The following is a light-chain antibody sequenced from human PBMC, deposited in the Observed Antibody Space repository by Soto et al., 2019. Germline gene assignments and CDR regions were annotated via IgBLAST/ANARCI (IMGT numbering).Light chain of an antibody. V-gene: IGKV2D-29*01. CDR3: QEYNNWPLLT. Sequence: ILMTQTPLSLSIIPGQTASISCKSSQSLLHSDGKTYFYWYVQKAGQAPQPLIYEVSNRFSGVPERFSGSGSRTDFTLTISSLQSEDFAVYYCQEYNNWPLLTFGQGTRLEIK. J-gene: IGKJ5*01. CDR2: EVS. CDR1: QSLLHSDGKTY.